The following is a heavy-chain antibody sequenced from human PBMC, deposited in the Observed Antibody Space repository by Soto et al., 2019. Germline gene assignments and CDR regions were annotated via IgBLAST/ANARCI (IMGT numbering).Heavy chain of an antibody. CDR3: ARANSQGSGWYNDVWFDP. Sequence: QVQLQESGPGLVKPSQTLSLTCTVSGGSISSGDYYWSWIRQPPGKGLEWMGYIYYSGSTYYNLSLKRRVTMSLDTSKNHFSLKLSSVTAADTAVYYCARANSQGSGWYNDVWFDPWGQGTLVTVSS. CDR2: IYYSGST. CDR1: GGSISSGDYY. D-gene: IGHD6-19*01. J-gene: IGHJ5*02. V-gene: IGHV4-30-4*01.